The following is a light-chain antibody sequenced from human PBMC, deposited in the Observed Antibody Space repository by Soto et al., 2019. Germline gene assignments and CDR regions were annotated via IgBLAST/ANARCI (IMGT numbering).Light chain of an antibody. J-gene: IGLJ2*01. Sequence: QSVLTQPPSASGTPGQQVFISCSGSSSNIGGTNYAYWYQQLPGAAPKLLMHSNNLRPSGVPERISGSKFGTAASLAISGLRSEDEAVYYCASWDDRLGAVIFGGGTKVTV. V-gene: IGLV1-47*02. CDR2: SNN. CDR1: SSNIGGTNY. CDR3: ASWDDRLGAVI.